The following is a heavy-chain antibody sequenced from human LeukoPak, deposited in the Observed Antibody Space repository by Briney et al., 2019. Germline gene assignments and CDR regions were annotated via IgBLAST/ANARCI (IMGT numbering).Heavy chain of an antibody. V-gene: IGHV4-61*02. CDR3: ARLAGYYYMDV. CDR1: GDSISSGLYY. Sequence: SETLSLTCTVSGDSISSGLYYWSWVRQPAGKGLEWIGRIYTTGSTNYNPSPKSRVTISVDTSKNQFSLKVRSVTAADTAVYYCARLAGYYYMDVWGTGTTVTISS. J-gene: IGHJ6*03. CDR2: IYTTGST.